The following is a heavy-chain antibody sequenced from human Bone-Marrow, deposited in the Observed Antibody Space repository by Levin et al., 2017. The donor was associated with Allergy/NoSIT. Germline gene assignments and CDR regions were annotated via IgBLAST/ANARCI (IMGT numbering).Heavy chain of an antibody. CDR2: ISGSGDIT. Sequence: GGSLRLSCSASGFTFSGYAMTWVRQAPGKGLEWVSSISGSGDITNYADSVKGRFTISRDNSKNTVYLQMHSLRGDDTAVYYCATAILFWPGPSLAGALDFWGQGAQVTVSS. CDR1: GFTFSGYA. CDR3: ATAILFWPGPSLAGALDF. V-gene: IGHV3-23*01. J-gene: IGHJ4*02. D-gene: IGHD3/OR15-3a*01.